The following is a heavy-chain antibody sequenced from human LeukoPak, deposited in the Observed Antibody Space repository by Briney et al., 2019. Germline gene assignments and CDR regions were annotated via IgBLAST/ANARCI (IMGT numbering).Heavy chain of an antibody. V-gene: IGHV1-2*06. CDR1: GYTFTGYY. D-gene: IGHD3-3*01. CDR2: INPNSGGT. Sequence: ASVKVSCTASGYTFTGYYMHWVRQAPRQGLEWMGRINPNSGGTNYAQKFQGRVTMTRDTSISTAYMELSRLRSDDTAVYYCARGPPDVLRFLEWPDNWFDPWGQGTLVTVSS. J-gene: IGHJ5*02. CDR3: ARGPPDVLRFLEWPDNWFDP.